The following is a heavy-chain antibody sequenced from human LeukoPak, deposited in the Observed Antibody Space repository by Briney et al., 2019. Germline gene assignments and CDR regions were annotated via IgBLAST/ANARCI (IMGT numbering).Heavy chain of an antibody. V-gene: IGHV4-39*01. CDR3: GATSLKQWLQKAN. D-gene: IGHD6-19*01. CDR1: GGSISSSSYY. J-gene: IGHJ4*02. Sequence: SETLSLTCTVSGGSISSSSYYWGWIRQPPGKGLEWIGSIYYSGSTYYNPSLKSRVTISVDTSKNQFSLKLSSVTAADTAVYYCGATSLKQWLQKANWGLGTLVTVSS. CDR2: IYYSGST.